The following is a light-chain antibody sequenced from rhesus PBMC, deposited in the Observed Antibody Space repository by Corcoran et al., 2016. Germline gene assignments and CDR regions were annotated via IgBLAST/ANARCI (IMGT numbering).Light chain of an antibody. CDR2: AAS. CDR3: QQGYNTPPT. J-gene: IGKJ4*01. V-gene: IGKV1-18*01. CDR1: QGISSW. Sequence: DIQMTQSPSSLSASVGDKVTITCRASQGISSWLAWYQQKPGKAPKLLIYAASSLQSGVPSRFSGSGAGTDYTLTISSLHPEDFATYYCQQGYNTPPTFCGWTKVEIK.